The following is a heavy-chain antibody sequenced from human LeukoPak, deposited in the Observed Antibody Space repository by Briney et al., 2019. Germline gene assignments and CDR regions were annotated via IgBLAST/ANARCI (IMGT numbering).Heavy chain of an antibody. CDR1: GFTFSSYW. CDR2: IKQDGSEK. V-gene: IGHV3-7*01. D-gene: IGHD2-2*02. J-gene: IGHJ4*02. Sequence: GGSLRLSCAASGFTFSSYWMSWVRQAPGEGLEWVANIKQDGSEKYYVDSVKGRFTISRDNAKNSLYLQMNSLRAEDTAVYYCARDRVVVVPAAIYFSFDYWGQGTLVTVSS. CDR3: ARDRVVVVPAAIYFSFDY.